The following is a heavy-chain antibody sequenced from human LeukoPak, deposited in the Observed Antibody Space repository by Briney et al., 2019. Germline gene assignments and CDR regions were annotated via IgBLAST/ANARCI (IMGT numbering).Heavy chain of an antibody. CDR1: GYNFNSYG. CDR2: ISGYNGLT. CDR3: ARANPAPYDSSGYNFRGYFDY. Sequence: ASLKVSRKASGYNFNSYGISWLRQVPGQGLEWMGWISGYNGLTRYGKNVQGRVTLTTDTSTRTAYMELRSLRSDDTAVYYCARANPAPYDSSGYNFRGYFDYWGQGTRVTVSS. J-gene: IGHJ4*02. D-gene: IGHD3-22*01. V-gene: IGHV1-18*01.